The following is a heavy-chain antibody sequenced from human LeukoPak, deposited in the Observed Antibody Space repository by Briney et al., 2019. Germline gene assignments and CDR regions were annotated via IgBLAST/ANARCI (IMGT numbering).Heavy chain of an antibody. D-gene: IGHD6-19*01. J-gene: IGHJ6*02. CDR1: GGSISSGGYY. Sequence: TLSLTCTVSGGSISSGGYYWSWIRQHPGKGLEWIGYIYYSGSTYYNPSLKSRVTISVDTSKNQFSLKLSSVTAADTAVYYCARDYSSGLWYYGMDVWGQGTTVTVSS. CDR3: ARDYSSGLWYYGMDV. V-gene: IGHV4-31*03. CDR2: IYYSGST.